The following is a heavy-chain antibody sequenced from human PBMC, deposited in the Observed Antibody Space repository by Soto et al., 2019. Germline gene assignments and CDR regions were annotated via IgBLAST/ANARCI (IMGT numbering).Heavy chain of an antibody. CDR3: ATEPGYCTNGVCYNEAWSAP. CDR1: GFTFSSYG. D-gene: IGHD2-8*01. J-gene: IGHJ5*02. Sequence: GGSLRLSCAASGFTFSSYGMHWVRQAPGKGLEWVAVISYDGSNKYYADSVKGRFTISRDNSKNTLYLQMNSLRAEDTAVYYCATEPGYCTNGVCYNEAWSAPWGQGPLVTVSS. V-gene: IGHV3-30*03. CDR2: ISYDGSNK.